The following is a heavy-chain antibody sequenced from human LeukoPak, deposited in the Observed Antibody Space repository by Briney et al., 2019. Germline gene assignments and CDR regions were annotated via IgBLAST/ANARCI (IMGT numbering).Heavy chain of an antibody. D-gene: IGHD3-22*01. Sequence: GGSLTLSCAASGFTFSSYAMRWGRQAPGKGLEWVAVISYDGSNKYYADSVKGRFTISRDNSKNTLYLQMNSLRAEDRAVYYCAKDSRYVDYYDSSDAFDIWGQGTMVTVSS. CDR3: AKDSRYVDYYDSSDAFDI. J-gene: IGHJ3*02. CDR1: GFTFSSYA. V-gene: IGHV3-30*18. CDR2: ISYDGSNK.